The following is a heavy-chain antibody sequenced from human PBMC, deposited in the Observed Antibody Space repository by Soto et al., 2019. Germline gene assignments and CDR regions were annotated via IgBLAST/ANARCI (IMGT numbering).Heavy chain of an antibody. V-gene: IGHV3-23*01. D-gene: IGHD3-9*01. CDR3: AKDLYYDILTGYRDAFDI. CDR1: GFTFSSYA. CDR2: ISGSGGST. Sequence: EVQLLESGGGLVQPGGSLRLSCAASGFTFSSYAMSWVRQAPGKGLEWVSAISGSGGSTYYADSVKGRFTISRDNSKNTLYLQMNSLRAEDTAVYYCAKDLYYDILTGYRDAFDIWGQGTMVTVSS. J-gene: IGHJ3*02.